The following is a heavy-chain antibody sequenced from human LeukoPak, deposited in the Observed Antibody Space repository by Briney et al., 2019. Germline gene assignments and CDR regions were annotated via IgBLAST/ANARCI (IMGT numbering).Heavy chain of an antibody. D-gene: IGHD3-22*01. CDR2: IKQDGSEK. Sequence: GGSLRLSCAASGFTFSSFWMTWVRQAPGKGLEWVANIKQDGSEKYYVDSVKGRFTISRDNAKNSLYLQMNSLRAEDTAVYYCTKSDGSGLIRICGRGTMVTVSS. CDR1: GFTFSSFW. V-gene: IGHV3-7*01. CDR3: TKSDGSGLIRI. J-gene: IGHJ3*02.